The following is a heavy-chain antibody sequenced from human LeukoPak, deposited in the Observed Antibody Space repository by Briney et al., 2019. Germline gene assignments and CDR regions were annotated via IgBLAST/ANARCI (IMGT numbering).Heavy chain of an antibody. CDR3: ASYYCSSGSCYFDT. J-gene: IGHJ4*02. CDR2: IYRGDT. V-gene: IGHV3-53*01. Sequence: GGSLRLSCAVSGFTAGYNYMSWVRQAPGKGLEWVSVIYRGDTYYADSVKGRFTISRDDSKNTVFLQMNRLRADDTAVYFCASYYCSSGSCYFDTWGQGTLVAVSS. CDR1: GFTAGYNY. D-gene: IGHD2-15*01.